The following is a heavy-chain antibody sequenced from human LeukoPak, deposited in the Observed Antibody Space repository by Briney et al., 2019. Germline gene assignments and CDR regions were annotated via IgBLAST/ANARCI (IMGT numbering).Heavy chain of an antibody. CDR2: ISYDGSNK. CDR3: ARDDGLWFGELSDDY. CDR1: GFTFISYA. D-gene: IGHD3-10*01. V-gene: IGHV3-30*01. J-gene: IGHJ4*02. Sequence: GRSLRLSCAASGFTFISYAMHWLRQAPGKGLEWVAVISYDGSNKYYADSVKGRFTISRDNSKNTLYLQMNSLRAEDTAVYYCARDDGLWFGELSDDYWGQGTLVTVSS.